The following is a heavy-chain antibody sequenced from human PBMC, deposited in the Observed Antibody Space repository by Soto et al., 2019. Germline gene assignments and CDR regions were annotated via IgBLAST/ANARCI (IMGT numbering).Heavy chain of an antibody. CDR1: GFTFSGYA. J-gene: IGHJ4*02. CDR3: AKASAYYYDSSGYYRPLDY. Sequence: PGGSLRLSCAASGFTFSGYAMSWVRQAPGKGLEWVSAISGSGGSTYYADSVKGRFTISRDNSKNTLYLQMNSLRAEDAAVYYCAKASAYYYDSSGYYRPLDYWGQGTLVTVSS. V-gene: IGHV3-23*01. D-gene: IGHD3-22*01. CDR2: ISGSGGST.